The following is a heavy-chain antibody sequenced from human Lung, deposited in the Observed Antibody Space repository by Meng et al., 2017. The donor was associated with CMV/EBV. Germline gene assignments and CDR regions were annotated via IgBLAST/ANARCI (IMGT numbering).Heavy chain of an antibody. D-gene: IGHD2-21*02. Sequence: VHLQGSGPGRVTPSGTLSLTCAVSGGSLSRRTWGSWVRQPPGKGLEWIGEIYHSGSTNYNPSLKSRVTISVDESKNQFSLRLSSVTAADTAVYYCARVGAYCGGDCYHPRWGQGTLVTVSS. CDR2: IYHSGST. CDR1: GGSLSRRTW. CDR3: ARVGAYCGGDCYHPR. V-gene: IGHV4-4*02. J-gene: IGHJ4*02.